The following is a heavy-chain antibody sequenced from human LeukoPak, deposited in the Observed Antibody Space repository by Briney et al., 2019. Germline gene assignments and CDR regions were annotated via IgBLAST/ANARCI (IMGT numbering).Heavy chain of an antibody. CDR2: ISYSGST. V-gene: IGHV4-59*01. CDR3: ARLRQGYYCDY. CDR1: GGSMSSFY. Sequence: SETLSPTCTVSGGSMSSFYWGWIRQPPGKGLEYIGYISYSGSTNYNPSLKSRVTISVDTSKNQFSLKLSSVTAADTAVYYCARLRQGYYCDYWGQGTLVTVSS. J-gene: IGHJ4*02.